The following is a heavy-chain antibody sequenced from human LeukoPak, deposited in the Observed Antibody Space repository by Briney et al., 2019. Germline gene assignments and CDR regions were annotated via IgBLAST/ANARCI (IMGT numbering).Heavy chain of an antibody. CDR1: GFTFSSDA. CDR3: AKDREGTIADYFDY. J-gene: IGHJ4*02. Sequence: PGGTLRLSCAASGFTFSSDAMSWVRQAPGKGLEWVSSISGSGGSTYYADPAKGRFTISRDNSKNTLYLQMNSLRGEDTAVYYCAKDREGTIADYFDYWGQGTLVTVSS. D-gene: IGHD1-7*01. V-gene: IGHV3-23*01. CDR2: ISGSGGST.